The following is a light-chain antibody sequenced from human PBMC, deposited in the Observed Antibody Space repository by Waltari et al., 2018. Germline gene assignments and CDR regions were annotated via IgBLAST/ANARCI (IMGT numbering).Light chain of an antibody. CDR3: QAWDSGTAV. CDR1: HLGDKN. Sequence: SFELTQPPSVSVSPGQTASITCSGDHLGDKNVCWYQQKAGQSPVVVIYQDINRPSGIPERFSGSHSGNTATLTISGTQAVDEADYYCQAWDSGTAVFGTGTKVTVL. CDR2: QDI. V-gene: IGLV3-1*01. J-gene: IGLJ1*01.